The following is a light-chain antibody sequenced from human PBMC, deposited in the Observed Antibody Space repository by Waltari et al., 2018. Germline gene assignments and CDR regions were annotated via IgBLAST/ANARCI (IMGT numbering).Light chain of an antibody. V-gene: IGKV1-5*03. Sequence: DIQMTQSPSTLSASVGDRVTITCRASQSVNSWVAWYQQKPGKAPKLLIFKASNLESGVPSRFSGSGSGTEFTLTISSLQAEDVAVYYCQQYYNTPLTFGGGTKVEIK. CDR3: QQYYNTPLT. CDR2: KAS. J-gene: IGKJ4*01. CDR1: QSVNSW.